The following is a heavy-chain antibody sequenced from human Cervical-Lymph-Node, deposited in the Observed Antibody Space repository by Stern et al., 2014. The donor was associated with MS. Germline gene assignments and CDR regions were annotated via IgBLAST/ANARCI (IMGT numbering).Heavy chain of an antibody. Sequence: EVQLVESGGGLVKPGGSLTLSCAVSGFSFNYALMSWVRQAPGKGLEWVGRIKSKIDGGTTDYAAPVKGRFTISRDDSKNTLYLHINTLKTEDTAVYYCTTNPALRNFHWGQGTLVTVSS. V-gene: IGHV3-15*05. D-gene: IGHD4-17*01. CDR1: GFSFNYAL. J-gene: IGHJ4*02. CDR2: IKSKIDGGTT. CDR3: TTNPALRNFH.